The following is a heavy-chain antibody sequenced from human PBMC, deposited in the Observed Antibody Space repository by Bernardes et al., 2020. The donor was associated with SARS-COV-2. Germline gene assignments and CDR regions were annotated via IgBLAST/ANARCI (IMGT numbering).Heavy chain of an antibody. CDR3: AKSDYHLGGGFDQ. J-gene: IGHJ4*02. CDR2: ISYEGSIQ. CDR1: GFTFNNFG. Sequence: GGSLRLSCEASGFTFNNFGMHWVRQAPGKGLEWVAVISYEGSIQHYADSVKGRFTISRDSSKNTVYLQMNSLRAEDTAVYYCAKSDYHLGGGFDQWGQGTLVTVSS. V-gene: IGHV3-30*18. D-gene: IGHD3-16*01.